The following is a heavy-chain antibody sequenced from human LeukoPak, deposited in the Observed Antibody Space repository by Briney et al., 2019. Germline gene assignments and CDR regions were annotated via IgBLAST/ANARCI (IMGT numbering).Heavy chain of an antibody. CDR2: IIPIFGTA. D-gene: IGHD2-15*01. V-gene: IGHV1-69*06. Sequence: SVKVSCKASGGTFSSYAISWVRQAPGQGLEWMGGIIPIFGTANYAQKFQGRVTITADKSTSTAYMELSSLRSEDTAVCYCAREERYCSGGSCYFGYWGQGTLVTVSS. CDR3: AREERYCSGGSCYFGY. CDR1: GGTFSSYA. J-gene: IGHJ4*02.